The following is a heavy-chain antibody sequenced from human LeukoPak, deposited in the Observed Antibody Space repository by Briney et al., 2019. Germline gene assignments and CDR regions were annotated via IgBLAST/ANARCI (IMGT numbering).Heavy chain of an antibody. J-gene: IGHJ4*02. Sequence: PGGSLRLSCAASGFTFSNAWMSWVRQAPGKGLEWVSAISGSGGSTYYADSVKGRFTISRDNSKNTLYLQMNSLRAEDTAVYYCARTKTFEYSSGWYIPPAFDYWGQGTLVTVSS. CDR3: ARTKTFEYSSGWYIPPAFDY. CDR1: GFTFSNAW. CDR2: ISGSGGST. D-gene: IGHD6-19*01. V-gene: IGHV3-23*01.